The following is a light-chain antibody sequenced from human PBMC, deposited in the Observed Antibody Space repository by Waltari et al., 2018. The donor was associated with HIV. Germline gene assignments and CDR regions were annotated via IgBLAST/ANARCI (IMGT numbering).Light chain of an antibody. J-gene: IGLJ1*01. CDR1: SSNIGRNY. Sequence: QPVLTQPPSASGTPGQRVTISCSGSSSNIGRNYVYWYQQLPDTAPKLLIYRNNQRPSGVPDRFSGSKSDTSASLAISGLRSDDEADYYCAAWDDSLSGYVFGTGTKVTV. CDR2: RNN. CDR3: AAWDDSLSGYV. V-gene: IGLV1-47*01.